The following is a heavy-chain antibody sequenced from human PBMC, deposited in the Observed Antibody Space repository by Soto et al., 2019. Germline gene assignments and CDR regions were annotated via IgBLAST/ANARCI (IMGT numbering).Heavy chain of an antibody. CDR3: ANTYYNFWSGFYRGYYFDY. CDR2: INHSGST. Sequence: QVHLQQWGAGLLKPSETLSLTCAVYGGSFSGYYWSWIRQPPGKGLEWSGEINHSGSTNYNPSLKSRVTISVDTSKNQFSLKLSSVTAADTAVYFCANTYYNFWSGFYRGYYFDYWGQGTLVSVSS. J-gene: IGHJ4*02. D-gene: IGHD3-3*01. CDR1: GGSFSGYY. V-gene: IGHV4-34*01.